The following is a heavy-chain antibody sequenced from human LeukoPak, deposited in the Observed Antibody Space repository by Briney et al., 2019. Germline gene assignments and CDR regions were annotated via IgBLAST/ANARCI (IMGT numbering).Heavy chain of an antibody. J-gene: IGHJ3*02. Sequence: SETLSLTCTVSGGSISSYYWSWIRPPPGKGLEWIGYIYYSGSTNYNPSLKSRVTISVDTSKNQFSLKLSSVTAADTAVYYCARPIVPRLADLGAFDIWGQGTMVTVSS. V-gene: IGHV4-59*08. D-gene: IGHD2-2*01. CDR1: GGSISSYY. CDR2: IYYSGST. CDR3: ARPIVPRLADLGAFDI.